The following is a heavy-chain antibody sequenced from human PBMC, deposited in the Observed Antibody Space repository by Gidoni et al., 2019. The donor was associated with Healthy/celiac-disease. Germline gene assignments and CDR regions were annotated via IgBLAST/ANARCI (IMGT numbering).Heavy chain of an antibody. D-gene: IGHD2-15*01. Sequence: QVQLQESGPGLVKPSGTLSLTCAVSGGSISSSHWWSWVRQPPGKGLEWIGEIYHSGSTHYKPSLKSRVTISVDKSKNQFSLKLSSVTAADTAVYYCAISLGYCSGGSCYSYFDYGGQGTLVTVSS. CDR2: IYHSGST. V-gene: IGHV4-4*02. J-gene: IGHJ4*02. CDR1: GGSISSSHW. CDR3: AISLGYCSGGSCYSYFDY.